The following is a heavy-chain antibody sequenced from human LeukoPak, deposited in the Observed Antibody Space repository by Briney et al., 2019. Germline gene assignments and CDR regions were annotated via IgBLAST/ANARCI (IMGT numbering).Heavy chain of an antibody. CDR3: ARVSSSWYGDCFDY. CDR2: INWNSGST. D-gene: IGHD6-13*01. V-gene: IGHV3-20*04. J-gene: IGHJ4*02. Sequence: PGGSLRFSCAASGFTVDDYGMSWVRQAPGKGLDLVAGINWNSGSTGYADSVNGRFTISRDNAKNSLYLQMNSLRAEDTALYYCARVSSSWYGDCFDYWGQGTLVTVSS. CDR1: GFTVDDYG.